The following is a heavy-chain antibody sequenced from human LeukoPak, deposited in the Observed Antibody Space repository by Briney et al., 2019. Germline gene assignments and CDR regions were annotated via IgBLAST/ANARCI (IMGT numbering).Heavy chain of an antibody. CDR1: GFTFSSYE. CDR3: ARDGPGPDIVVVVADDDAFDI. Sequence: GGSLRLSCAASGFTFSSYEMNWVRQAPGKGLEWVSYISSSGSTIYYADSVKGRFTISRDNAKNSLYLQMNSLRAEDTAVYYCARDGPGPDIVVVVADDDAFDIWGQGTMVTVSS. D-gene: IGHD2-15*01. V-gene: IGHV3-48*03. CDR2: ISSSGSTI. J-gene: IGHJ3*02.